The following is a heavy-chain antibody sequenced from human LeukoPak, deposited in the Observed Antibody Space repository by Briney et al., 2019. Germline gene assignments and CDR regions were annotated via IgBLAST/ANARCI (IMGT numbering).Heavy chain of an antibody. Sequence: SETLSLTCTVSGGSISSYYWSWIRQPPGKGLEWIGYLYYSGSTNYNPSLKSRVTISVDTSKNQFSLKLSSVTAADTAVYHCARAGSGYSFDIWGQGTMVTVSS. CDR3: ARAGSGYSFDI. CDR2: LYYSGST. D-gene: IGHD3-22*01. CDR1: GGSISSYY. J-gene: IGHJ3*02. V-gene: IGHV4-59*01.